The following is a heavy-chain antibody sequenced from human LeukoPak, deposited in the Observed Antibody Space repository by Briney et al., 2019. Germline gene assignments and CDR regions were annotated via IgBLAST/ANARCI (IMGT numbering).Heavy chain of an antibody. Sequence: SETLSLTCVVSGGAMSSSYWSWIRQPPGKGLEWIGYIYYSGSTNYNPSLKSRVTISVDTSKNHFSLKLSSVTAADTAMYYCARISGRGYSYNNWFDSWGQGTLVTVSS. V-gene: IGHV4-59*01. D-gene: IGHD5-18*01. CDR3: ARISGRGYSYNNWFDS. CDR2: IYYSGST. J-gene: IGHJ5*01. CDR1: GGAMSSSY.